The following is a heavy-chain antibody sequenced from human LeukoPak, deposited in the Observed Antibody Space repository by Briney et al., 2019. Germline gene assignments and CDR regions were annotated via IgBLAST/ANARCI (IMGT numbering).Heavy chain of an antibody. J-gene: IGHJ4*02. V-gene: IGHV3-30*02. CDR2: IRYDGSNK. D-gene: IGHD3-3*01. CDR3: AKKRGYDFSSGYYLFDY. Sequence: GGSLTLSCAASGFTFSCYGMHWVRQAPGKGLEWVAFIRYDGSNKYYADSVKDRFTISRYNSKNTLYLQMNSLRAEDTAVYYCAKKRGYDFSSGYYLFDYWGQGPLVTVSS. CDR1: GFTFSCYG.